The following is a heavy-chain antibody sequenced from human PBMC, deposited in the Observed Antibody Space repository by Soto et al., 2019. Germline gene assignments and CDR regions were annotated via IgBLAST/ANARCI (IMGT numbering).Heavy chain of an antibody. CDR2: ITSSGGAV. Sequence: PGGSLRLSCAASGFSFSHYEMNWVRQAPGKGLEWISYITSSGGAVFYADSVKGRFTISRDNAKDSLFLQMNSLRVEDTAVYYCARGDSSSTCDIGYWGQGARVTVSS. D-gene: IGHD5-12*01. CDR3: ARGDSSSTCDIGY. CDR1: GFSFSHYE. J-gene: IGHJ4*02. V-gene: IGHV3-48*03.